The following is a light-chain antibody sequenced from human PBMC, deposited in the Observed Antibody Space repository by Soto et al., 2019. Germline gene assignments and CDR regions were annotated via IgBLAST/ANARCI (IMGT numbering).Light chain of an antibody. V-gene: IGLV2-23*02. CDR3: CSYAGSNYV. J-gene: IGLJ1*01. CDR2: DVS. CDR1: SSDVGGYNF. Sequence: QSVLTQPASVSGSPGQSITISCTGTSSDVGGYNFVSWYQQHPGKAPKLMIYDVSKRPSGVSNRFSGSKSGDTASLTISGLQAEDEADYYCCSYAGSNYVFGTGTKVTVL.